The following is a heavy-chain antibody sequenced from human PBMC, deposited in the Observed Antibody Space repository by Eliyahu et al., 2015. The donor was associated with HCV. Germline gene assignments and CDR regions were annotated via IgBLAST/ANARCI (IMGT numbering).Heavy chain of an antibody. J-gene: IGHJ6*02. D-gene: IGHD2-21*02. CDR2: IWYDGSNK. CDR3: ARVGSSNVVTATRSSYGMDV. CDR1: GFTFSSYG. Sequence: QVQLVESGGGVVQPGRSLRLSCAASGFTFSSYGMHWVRQAPGKGLEWVAVIWYDGSNKYYADSVKGRFTISRDNSKNTLYLQMNSLRAEDTAVYYCARVGSSNVVTATRSSYGMDVWGQGTTVTVSS. V-gene: IGHV3-33*01.